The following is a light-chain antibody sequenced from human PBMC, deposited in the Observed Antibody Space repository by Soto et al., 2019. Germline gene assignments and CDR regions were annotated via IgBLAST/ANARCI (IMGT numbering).Light chain of an antibody. CDR1: QSLLHSNGYNY. CDR2: LGS. CDR3: MQTLQTPPFT. V-gene: IGKV2-28*01. Sequence: DIVITHSPLSLPVTPGEPASIACRSSQSLLHSNGYNYLDWYMQKPGQSPQLLIYLGSNRASGVPDRFSGSGSGTDFTLEISRVEAEDVGVYYCMQTLQTPPFTFGPGTKVDIK. J-gene: IGKJ3*01.